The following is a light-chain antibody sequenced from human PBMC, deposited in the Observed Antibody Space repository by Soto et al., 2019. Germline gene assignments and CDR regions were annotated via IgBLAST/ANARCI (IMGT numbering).Light chain of an antibody. Sequence: QSLLTQPPSSSVSPGQSVAISCTGTSSDVGGYNYVSWYQQHPGKAPKLMIYEVNKRPSGVPDRFSGSKSGNTASLTVSGLQAEDEADYYCSSYAGSSNVFGTGTKVTXL. V-gene: IGLV2-8*01. CDR3: SSYAGSSNV. CDR1: SSDVGGYNY. J-gene: IGLJ1*01. CDR2: EVN.